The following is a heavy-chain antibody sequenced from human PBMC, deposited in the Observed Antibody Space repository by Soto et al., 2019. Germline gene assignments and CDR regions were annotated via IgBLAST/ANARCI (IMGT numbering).Heavy chain of an antibody. Sequence: EVQLVESGGGLVQPGGSLRLSCAASGFTFNNGWMSWVRQAPGKGLEWVGRIKSKAAGGTTDYSAPVQGRFTISRDDSKNTVHLKMNSLKTEDTAVYYCTTDSTQTFCDGGPCYSVLTKIHDSWGQGTLVTVSS. CDR2: IKSKAAGGTT. CDR3: TTDSTQTFCDGGPCYSVLTKIHDS. J-gene: IGHJ4*02. CDR1: GFTFNNGW. D-gene: IGHD2-15*01. V-gene: IGHV3-15*01.